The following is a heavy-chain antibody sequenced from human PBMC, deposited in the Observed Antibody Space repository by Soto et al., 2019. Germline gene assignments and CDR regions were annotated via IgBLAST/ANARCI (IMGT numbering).Heavy chain of an antibody. CDR3: ARVGGILTGYYMQSEFDY. CDR2: MNPNSGNT. V-gene: IGHV1-8*01. CDR1: GYTFTSYD. D-gene: IGHD3-9*01. J-gene: IGHJ4*02. Sequence: QVQLVQSGAEVKKPGASVKVSCKASGYTFTSYDINWVRQATGQGLEWMGWMNPNSGNTGYAQKFQGRVTMTRNTSISTAYRELSSLRSEDTAVYYCARVGGILTGYYMQSEFDYWGQGTLVTVSS.